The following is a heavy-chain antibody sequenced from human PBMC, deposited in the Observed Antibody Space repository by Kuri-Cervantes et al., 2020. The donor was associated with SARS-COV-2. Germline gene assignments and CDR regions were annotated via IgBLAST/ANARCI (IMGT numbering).Heavy chain of an antibody. CDR1: GDSISGGDYN. Sequence: SETLSLTCTVSGDSISGGDYNWSWIRQAPGKGLEWIGSIYYSVITHYASSLKSRVTMSIDTSKNEFSLELRSVTAADTAVYFCARGGVYFGSTTFFNYPDYWGQGTLVTVSS. CDR2: IYYSVIT. J-gene: IGHJ4*02. CDR3: ARGGVYFGSTTFFNYPDY. D-gene: IGHD3-10*01. V-gene: IGHV4-30-4*01.